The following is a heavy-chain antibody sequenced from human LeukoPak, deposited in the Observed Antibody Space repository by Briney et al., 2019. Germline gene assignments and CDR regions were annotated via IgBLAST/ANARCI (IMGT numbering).Heavy chain of an antibody. CDR2: INSSGST. Sequence: SETLSLTCTVSGASISGSRFFWGWIRQPPGKGLEWIGSINSSGSTDYGPSLRSRVTISVDTSKNQFSLKVNSVTAAVMAVYYYARTGGGATHIDYWGQGSLVTVSS. CDR1: GASISGSRFF. D-gene: IGHD3-16*01. J-gene: IGHJ4*02. V-gene: IGHV4-39*07. CDR3: ARTGGGATHIDY.